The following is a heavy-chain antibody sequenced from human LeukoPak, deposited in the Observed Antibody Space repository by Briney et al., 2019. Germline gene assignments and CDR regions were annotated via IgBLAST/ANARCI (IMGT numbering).Heavy chain of an antibody. V-gene: IGHV1-46*01. J-gene: IGHJ4*02. D-gene: IGHD3-22*01. CDR2: INPSGGIT. CDR1: GYTFTSYY. CDR3: ARDPTNYYYDSSGYYPSYFDY. Sequence: ASVKVSCKASGYTFTSYYMHWVRQAPGQGLEWMGIINPSGGITSYAQKFQGRVTMTRDTSTSTVYMELSSLRSEDTAVYYCARDPTNYYYDSSGYYPSYFDYWGQGTLVTVSS.